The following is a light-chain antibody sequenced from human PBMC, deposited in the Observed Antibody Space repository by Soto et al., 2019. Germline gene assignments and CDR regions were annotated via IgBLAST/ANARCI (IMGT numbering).Light chain of an antibody. CDR3: QQYSVSLPT. J-gene: IGKJ1*01. CDR2: GAS. Sequence: LAQPPGAVSLSPGDRATLSCRVSQRVSARYLAWYHQKPGQAPRLLIFGASDRATGIPDRFSGSGSGTDFTLTIDRLEPEDFAMYYCQQYSVSLPTSGQRAMVDIK. V-gene: IGKV3-20*01. CDR1: QRVSARY.